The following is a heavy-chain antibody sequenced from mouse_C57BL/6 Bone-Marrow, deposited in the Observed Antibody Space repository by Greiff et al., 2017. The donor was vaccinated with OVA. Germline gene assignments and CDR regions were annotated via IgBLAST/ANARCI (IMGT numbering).Heavy chain of an antibody. CDR2: INPYNGDT. J-gene: IGHJ4*01. CDR1: GYSFTGYF. D-gene: IGHD2-4*01. CDR3: ARGDDYGYYYAMDY. Sequence: EVKLMESGPELVKPGDSVKISCKASGYSFTGYFMNWVMQSHGKSLEWIGRINPYNGDTFYNQKFKGKATLTVDKSSSTAHMELRSLTSEDSAVYYCARGDDYGYYYAMDYWGQGTSVTVSS. V-gene: IGHV1-20*01.